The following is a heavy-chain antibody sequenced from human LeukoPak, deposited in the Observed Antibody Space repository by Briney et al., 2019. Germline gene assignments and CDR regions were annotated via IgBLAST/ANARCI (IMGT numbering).Heavy chain of an antibody. CDR3: ARATDV. Sequence: SETLSLTCTVSGGSISSGGYYWSWIRQLPGKGLEWIGYIHYSGDTYSNPSLKSRVTVSLDTSKNQFSLKVSSVTAADTAVYYCARATDVWGQGTTVTVSS. V-gene: IGHV4-31*03. CDR2: IHYSGDT. CDR1: GGSISSGGYY. J-gene: IGHJ6*02.